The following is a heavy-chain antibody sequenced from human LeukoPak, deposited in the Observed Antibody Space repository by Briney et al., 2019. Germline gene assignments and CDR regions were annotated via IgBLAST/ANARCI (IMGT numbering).Heavy chain of an antibody. V-gene: IGHV1-46*01. CDR2: INPSDGGT. J-gene: IGHJ3*02. D-gene: IGHD2-21*02. Sequence: SVKVSCKASGYTFISYYMYWVRQAPGQGLEWMGIINPSDGGTSYAQKFQGRVTMTRDTSTSTVYMELSSLRSEDTAMYYCARGLGGDNDAFDIWGQGTMVTVSS. CDR1: GYTFISYY. CDR3: ARGLGGDNDAFDI.